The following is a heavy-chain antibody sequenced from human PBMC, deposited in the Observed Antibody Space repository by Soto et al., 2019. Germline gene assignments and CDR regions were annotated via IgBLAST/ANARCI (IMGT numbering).Heavy chain of an antibody. D-gene: IGHD3-22*01. CDR3: ARDRTNYDSSGYSPLDY. J-gene: IGHJ4*02. CDR2: ISSSGSTI. Sequence: LRLSCAASGFTFSDYYMSWIRQAPGKGLEWVSYISSSGSTIYYADSVKGRFTISRDNAKNSLYLQMNSLRAEDTAVYYCARDRTNYDSSGYSPLDYWGQGXLVTVSS. V-gene: IGHV3-11*01. CDR1: GFTFSDYY.